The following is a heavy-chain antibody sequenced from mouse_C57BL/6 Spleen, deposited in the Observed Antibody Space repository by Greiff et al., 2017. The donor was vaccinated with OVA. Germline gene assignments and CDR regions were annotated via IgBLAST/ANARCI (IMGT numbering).Heavy chain of an antibody. Sequence: EVKLQESGGGLVQPKGSLKLSCAASGFSFNTYAMNWVRQAPGKGLEWVARISSTSNNNATNYADSVKDRFTISRDDSESMLSLQMNHLKTEATAMYYCVREKREYDRAMDYWGQGTSVTVSS. V-gene: IGHV10-1*01. CDR2: ISSTSNNNAT. D-gene: IGHD2-12*01. CDR1: GFSFNTYA. CDR3: VREKREYDRAMDY. J-gene: IGHJ4*01.